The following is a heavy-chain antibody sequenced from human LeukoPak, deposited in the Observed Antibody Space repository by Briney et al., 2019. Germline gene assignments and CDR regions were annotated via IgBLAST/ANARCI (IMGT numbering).Heavy chain of an antibody. Sequence: SETLSLTCTVSGYSISSAYYWVWIRQPPGKGLEWIGTIYHSGTTYYNPSLKSRVAISVDTSKNQFSLKLSSVTAADTAVYYCARVERWLQPLRHGTFDIWGQGTMVTVSA. CDR1: GYSISSAYY. CDR3: ARVERWLQPLRHGTFDI. D-gene: IGHD5-24*01. J-gene: IGHJ3*02. V-gene: IGHV4-38-2*02. CDR2: IYHSGTT.